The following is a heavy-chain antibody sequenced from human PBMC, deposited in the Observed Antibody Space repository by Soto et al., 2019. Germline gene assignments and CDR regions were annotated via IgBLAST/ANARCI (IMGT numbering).Heavy chain of an antibody. Sequence: SETLSLTCTVSGGSISSYYWSWIRQPPGKGLEWIGYIYYSGSTNYNPSLKSRVTISVDTSKNQFSLKLSSVTAADTAVYYCARDRGEFYSDYYYYYGMDVWGQGTTVTVSS. CDR1: GGSISSYY. V-gene: IGHV4-59*01. CDR2: IYYSGST. D-gene: IGHD3-16*01. J-gene: IGHJ6*02. CDR3: ARDRGEFYSDYYYYYGMDV.